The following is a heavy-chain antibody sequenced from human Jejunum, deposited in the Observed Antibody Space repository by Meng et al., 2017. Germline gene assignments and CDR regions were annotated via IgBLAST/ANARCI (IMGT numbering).Heavy chain of an antibody. CDR2: ISADSGTT. V-gene: IGHV1-18*04. D-gene: IGHD1-20*01. CDR1: GYTFTSYS. Sequence: ASVKVSCKTSGYTFTSYSITWVRWAPGQGLEWVGWISADSGTTNYAQNLQGRVSMTIDRSTSTAYMELRSLTSDDTAVYYCAKGEQPLDNSWGQGTLVTVSS. CDR3: AKGEQPLDNS. J-gene: IGHJ4*02.